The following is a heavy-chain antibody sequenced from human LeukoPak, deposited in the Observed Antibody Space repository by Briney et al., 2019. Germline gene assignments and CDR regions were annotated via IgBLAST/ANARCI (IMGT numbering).Heavy chain of an antibody. Sequence: VGSLRLSCAASGFTFSSYGMHWVRQAPGKGLEWVAFIRYDGSNKNYADSVKGRFTNSRDNSKNTLYLQMNSLRAEDTAVYYRAKDKTPYPTHYYYMDVWGKGTTVTVSS. CDR2: IRYDGSNK. CDR1: GFTFSSYG. D-gene: IGHD2-21*01. CDR3: AKDKTPYPTHYYYMDV. V-gene: IGHV3-30*02. J-gene: IGHJ6*03.